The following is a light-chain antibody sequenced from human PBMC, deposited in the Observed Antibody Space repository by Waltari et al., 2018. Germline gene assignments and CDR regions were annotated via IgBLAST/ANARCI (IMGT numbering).Light chain of an antibody. J-gene: IGKJ2*01. V-gene: IGKV1-39*01. Sequence: DIQMTQSPSSLSASVGDRVTITCRASQSISTFLNWYQQRPGKAPELLIYAASSLQSGVPSGFSGSGSGTDFTLTISSLQPEDFATYYCQQYNNWPLYTFGQGTKLEI. CDR1: QSISTF. CDR3: QQYNNWPLYT. CDR2: AAS.